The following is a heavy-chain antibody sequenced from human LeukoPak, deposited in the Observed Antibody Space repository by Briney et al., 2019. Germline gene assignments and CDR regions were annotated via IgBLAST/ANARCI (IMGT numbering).Heavy chain of an antibody. CDR3: ARVGYYYGSGSYEDYYGMDV. J-gene: IGHJ6*02. CDR2: INHSGST. CDR1: GGSFSGYY. Sequence: SETLSLTCAVYGGSFSGYYWSWIRQPPGEGLEWIGEINHSGSTNYNPSLKSRVTISVDTSKNQFSLKLSSVTAADTAVYYCARVGYYYGSGSYEDYYGMDVWGQGTTVTVSS. V-gene: IGHV4-34*01. D-gene: IGHD3-10*01.